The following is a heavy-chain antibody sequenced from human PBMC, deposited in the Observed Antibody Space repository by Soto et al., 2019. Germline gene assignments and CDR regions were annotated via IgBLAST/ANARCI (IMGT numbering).Heavy chain of an antibody. CDR2: IYYSGST. V-gene: IGHV4-59*01. J-gene: IGHJ1*01. CDR1: GGSISSYY. CDR3: ARAQITMVRGVNLLYFQH. D-gene: IGHD3-10*01. Sequence: SETLSLTCTVSGGSISSYYWSWIRQPPGKGLKWIGYIYYSGSTNYNPSLKSRVTISVDTSKNHFSLKLSPVTAADTAVYYCARAQITMVRGVNLLYFQHWGQGTLVTVSS.